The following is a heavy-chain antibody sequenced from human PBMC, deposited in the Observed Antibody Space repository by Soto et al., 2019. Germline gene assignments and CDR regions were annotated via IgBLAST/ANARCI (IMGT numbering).Heavy chain of an antibody. J-gene: IGHJ4*02. CDR3: ARDKGMLVVAPMGY. Sequence: QVQLVESGGGVVQPGRSLRLSCAASGFTFSSYAMHWVRQAPGKGLEWVAVISYDGSNKYYADSVKGRFTISRDNSKNTLYLQMNSLRAEDTAVYYCARDKGMLVVAPMGYWGQGTLVTVSS. D-gene: IGHD3-22*01. V-gene: IGHV3-30-3*01. CDR1: GFTFSSYA. CDR2: ISYDGSNK.